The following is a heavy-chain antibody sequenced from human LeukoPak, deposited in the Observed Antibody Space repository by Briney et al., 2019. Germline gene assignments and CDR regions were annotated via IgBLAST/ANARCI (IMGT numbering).Heavy chain of an antibody. V-gene: IGHV4-4*07. J-gene: IGHJ3*02. CDR3: ARDGGYDILTGYYPGNAFDI. D-gene: IGHD3-9*01. CDR2: IYTSGST. CDR1: GGSISSYY. Sequence: SETLSLTCTVSGGSISSYYWSWIRQPAGKGLEWIGRIYTSGSTNYNPSLKSRVTMSVDTSKNQFSLKLSSVTAADTAVYYCARDGGYDILTGYYPGNAFDIWGQGTMVTVSS.